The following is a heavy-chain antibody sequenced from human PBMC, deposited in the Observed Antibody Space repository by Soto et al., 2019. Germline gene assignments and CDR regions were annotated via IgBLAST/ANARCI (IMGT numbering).Heavy chain of an antibody. J-gene: IGHJ4*02. V-gene: IGHV1-3*01. CDR2: INAGNGNT. Sequence: GASVKVSCKASGYTFTSYAMHWVRQAPGQRLEWMGWINAGNGNTKYSQKFQGRVTITRDTSASTAYMELSSLRSEDTAVYYCARAKQCSGGSCYGIDYWGQGTLVTVSS. CDR1: GYTFTSYA. D-gene: IGHD2-15*01. CDR3: ARAKQCSGGSCYGIDY.